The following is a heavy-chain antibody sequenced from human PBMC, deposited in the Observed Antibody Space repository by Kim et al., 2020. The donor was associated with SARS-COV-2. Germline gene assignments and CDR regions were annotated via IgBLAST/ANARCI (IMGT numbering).Heavy chain of an antibody. J-gene: IGHJ6*02. D-gene: IGHD1-26*01. CDR3: ARAMRGAPDV. CDR2: TYYRSKWYN. CDR1: GDSVSSNSAA. V-gene: IGHV6-1*01. Sequence: SQTLSLTCAISGDSVSSNSAAWHWIRQSPSRGLEWLGRTYYRSKWYNDYAVSVKSRLTINPDTSKNQFSLHLSSVTPDDTAVYYCARAMRGAPDVWGQGTTVTVSS.